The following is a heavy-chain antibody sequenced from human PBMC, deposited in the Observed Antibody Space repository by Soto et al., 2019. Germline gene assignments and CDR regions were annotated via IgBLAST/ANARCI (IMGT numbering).Heavy chain of an antibody. Sequence: SVKVSCKASGGTFSSFGINWVRQAPGQGLEWMGGIIPVFGNTKYVQRFQGRLTITADKSTSTVYMEMSSLSSEDTAVYFCARGQYYSSGSAATSYFYFGIDVWGQGTTVTVSS. D-gene: IGHD3-10*01. J-gene: IGHJ6*02. CDR1: GGTFSSFG. CDR2: IIPVFGNT. V-gene: IGHV1-69*06. CDR3: ARGQYYSSGSAATSYFYFGIDV.